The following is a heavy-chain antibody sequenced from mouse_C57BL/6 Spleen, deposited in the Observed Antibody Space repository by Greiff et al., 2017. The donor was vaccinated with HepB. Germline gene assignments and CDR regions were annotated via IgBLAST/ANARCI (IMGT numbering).Heavy chain of an antibody. CDR3: ARDLYGSSYWYFDV. D-gene: IGHD1-1*01. CDR2: ISSGSSTI. V-gene: IGHV5-17*01. J-gene: IGHJ1*03. Sequence: EVQLQQPGAELVKPGGSLKLSCAASGFTFSDYGMHWVRQAPEKGLEWVAYISSGSSTIYYADTVKGRFTISRDNAKNTLFLQMTSLRSEDTAMYYCARDLYGSSYWYFDVWGTGTTVTVSS. CDR1: GFTFSDYG.